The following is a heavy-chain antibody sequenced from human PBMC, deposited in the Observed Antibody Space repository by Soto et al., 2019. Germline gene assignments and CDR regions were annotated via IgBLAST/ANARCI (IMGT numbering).Heavy chain of an antibody. CDR3: ARDQATYYYDSSGYPVTRNSMDV. Sequence: PRGSLRLSCAASGFTFSSYEMNWVRQAPGKGLEWVSYISSSGSTIYYADSVKGRFTISRDNAKNSLYLQMNSLRAEDTAVYYCARDQATYYYDSSGYPVTRNSMDVWGQGTTVTVSS. D-gene: IGHD3-22*01. V-gene: IGHV3-48*03. CDR1: GFTFSSYE. CDR2: ISSSGSTI. J-gene: IGHJ6*02.